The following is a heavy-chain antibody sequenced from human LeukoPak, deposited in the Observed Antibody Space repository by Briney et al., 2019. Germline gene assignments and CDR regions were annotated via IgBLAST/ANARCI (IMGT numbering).Heavy chain of an antibody. CDR2: IYASGST. CDR1: GGSISSYY. J-gene: IGHJ4*02. D-gene: IGHD6-6*01. CDR3: ARDSNLEYSSSRGLGR. V-gene: IGHV4-4*07. Sequence: SETLSLTCTVSGGSISSYYWSWIRQPAGRGLEWIGRIYASGSTYYNPSLKSRVTMSVDTSKNQFSLRLTTVTAADTAVYYCARDSNLEYSSSRGLGRWGQGTLVTVSS.